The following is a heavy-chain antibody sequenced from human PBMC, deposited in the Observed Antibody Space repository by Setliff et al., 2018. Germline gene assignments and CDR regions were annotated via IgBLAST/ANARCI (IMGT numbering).Heavy chain of an antibody. J-gene: IGHJ3*02. Sequence: NPSETLSLTCTVSGGSISSGSYYWTWIRQPAGKGLEWIGQIYSSGSSNYNPSLKSRLTISMDTSKNQFSLWLTSVTAADTAVYYCARRGYYDSSGVDGFDIWGQGTVVTVSS. CDR1: GGSISSGSYY. CDR3: ARRGYYDSSGVDGFDI. D-gene: IGHD3-22*01. CDR2: IYSSGSS. V-gene: IGHV4-61*09.